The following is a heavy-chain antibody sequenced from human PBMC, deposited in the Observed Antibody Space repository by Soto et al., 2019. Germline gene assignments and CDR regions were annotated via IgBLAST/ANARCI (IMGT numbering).Heavy chain of an antibody. J-gene: IGHJ6*02. CDR2: ISYDGSNK. V-gene: IGHV3-30-3*01. D-gene: IGHD6-19*01. Sequence: QVPLVESGGGVVQPGRSLRLSCAASGFTFSSYAMHWVRQAPGKGLEWVAVISYDGSNKYYADSVKGLFTISRDNSKNTLYLQMNSLRAEDTAVYYCARDRWLPRWYYYGMDVWGQGTTVTVSS. CDR3: ARDRWLPRWYYYGMDV. CDR1: GFTFSSYA.